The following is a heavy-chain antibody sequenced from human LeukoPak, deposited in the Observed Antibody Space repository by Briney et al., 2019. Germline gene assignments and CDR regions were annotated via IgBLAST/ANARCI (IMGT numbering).Heavy chain of an antibody. CDR2: IRYDVSNK. D-gene: IGHD2-2*03. V-gene: IGHV3-30*02. J-gene: IGHJ4*02. Sequence: GGSLRLSCAASGFTFSSYGMHWVRQAPGKGLEWVAFIRYDVSNKYYADSVKGRFTISRDNSKNTLYLQMNSLRAEDTAVYYCAKGQPLDIVVVAKVFDYWGQGTLVTVSS. CDR3: AKGQPLDIVVVAKVFDY. CDR1: GFTFSSYG.